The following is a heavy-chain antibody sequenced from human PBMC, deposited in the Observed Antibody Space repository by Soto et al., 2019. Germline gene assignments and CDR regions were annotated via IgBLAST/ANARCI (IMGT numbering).Heavy chain of an antibody. CDR2: IIPIFGTA. J-gene: IGHJ6*02. CDR3: ARDRGGNWNGPYYFYAMDV. CDR1: GGTFSSDA. V-gene: IGHV1-69*12. Sequence: QVQLVQSGAEVKKPGSSVKVSCKASGGTFSSDAISWVRQAPGQRLEWMGGIIPIFGTANYAQKFQGRVTITADESTSTAYMELSSLRSEDTAVYYCARDRGGNWNGPYYFYAMDVWRQGTTVTVSS. D-gene: IGHD1-1*01.